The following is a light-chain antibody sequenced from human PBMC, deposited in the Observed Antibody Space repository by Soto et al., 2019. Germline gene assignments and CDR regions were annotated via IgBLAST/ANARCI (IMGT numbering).Light chain of an antibody. CDR2: DVT. Sequence: QSALTQPASVSGSPGQSITISCTGTSSDVGSYDYVSWYQQHPGKAPKLMIYDVTNRPSGVSNRFSGSKSGNTAFLTISGLQAEDEADYYCNSYASDSSVVFGGGTKVTVL. CDR3: NSYASDSSVV. V-gene: IGLV2-14*01. J-gene: IGLJ2*01. CDR1: SSDVGSYDY.